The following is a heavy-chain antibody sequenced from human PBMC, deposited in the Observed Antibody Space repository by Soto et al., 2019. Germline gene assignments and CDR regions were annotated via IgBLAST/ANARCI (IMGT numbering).Heavy chain of an antibody. Sequence: QVQLAQSAGEVKKPGASVKVSYKATGYTFIRYGIAWVRQAPGQGFEWMGWISPYNDHTVYAQKFQGRVTMTADTSTRTVYMNLRGLKSDDTAVYYCARGGYYDNSWGKLSHYGLDVWGQGTSVSVCS. CDR1: GYTFIRYG. CDR3: ARGGYYDNSWGKLSHYGLDV. J-gene: IGHJ6*02. V-gene: IGHV1-18*01. D-gene: IGHD3-16*01. CDR2: ISPYNDHT.